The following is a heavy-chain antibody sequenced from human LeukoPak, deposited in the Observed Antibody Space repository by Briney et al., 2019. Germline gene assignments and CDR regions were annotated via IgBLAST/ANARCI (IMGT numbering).Heavy chain of an antibody. J-gene: IGHJ4*02. CDR3: ARVTGYMIEDYFDY. CDR2: INHSGST. V-gene: IGHV4-34*01. CDR1: VGSFSGYH. D-gene: IGHD3-22*01. Sequence: SETLSLTCAVYVGSFSGYHWNWIRQPPGKGLEWIGEINHSGSTNYNPSLKSRVTISVDTSKNQFSLKLSSVTAADTAVYYCARVTGYMIEDYFDYWGQGTLVTVSS.